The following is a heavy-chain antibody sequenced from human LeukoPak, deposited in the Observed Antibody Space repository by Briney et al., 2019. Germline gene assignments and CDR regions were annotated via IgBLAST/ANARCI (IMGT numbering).Heavy chain of an antibody. D-gene: IGHD3-3*01. CDR3: ARVEESASFDP. J-gene: IGHJ5*02. Sequence: GGSLRLSCAASGFTFSSYAMHWVRQAPGKGLEWVAVISYDGSNKYYADSVKGRFTISRDNSKNTLYLQMNSLRAEDTAVYYCARVEESASFDPWGQGTLVTVSS. CDR1: GFTFSSYA. CDR2: ISYDGSNK. V-gene: IGHV3-30*04.